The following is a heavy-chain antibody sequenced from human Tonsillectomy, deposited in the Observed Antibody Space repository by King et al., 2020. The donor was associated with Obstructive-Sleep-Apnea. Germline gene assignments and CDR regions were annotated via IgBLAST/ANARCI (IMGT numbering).Heavy chain of an antibody. V-gene: IGHV4-34*01. D-gene: IGHD5-12*01. CDR3: ARGRRRCNNWFDP. J-gene: IGHJ5*02. CDR2: IHHSGST. CDR1: GGSFSGYY. Sequence: VQLQQWGAGLLKPSETLSLTCAVYGGSFSGYYWSWIRQPPGKGLEWIGEIHHSGSTNYNPSLKSRVTISVDTSKNQFSLKLSSVTAADTAVYYCARGRRRCNNWFDPWGQGTLVTVS.